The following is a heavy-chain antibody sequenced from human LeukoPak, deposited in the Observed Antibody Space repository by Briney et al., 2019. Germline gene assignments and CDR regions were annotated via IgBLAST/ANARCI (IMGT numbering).Heavy chain of an antibody. Sequence: SETLSLTCAVYGGSFSGYYWSWIRQPPGKGLEWIGEINHSGSTNYNPSLKSRVTISVDTSKDQFSLKLSSVTAADTAVYYCARGMYYYYYYMDVWGKGTTVTVSS. CDR3: ARGMYYYYYYMDV. CDR1: GGSFSGYY. V-gene: IGHV4-34*01. CDR2: INHSGST. J-gene: IGHJ6*03.